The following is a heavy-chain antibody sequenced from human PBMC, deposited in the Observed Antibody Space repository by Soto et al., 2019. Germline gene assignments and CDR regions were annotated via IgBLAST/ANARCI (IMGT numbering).Heavy chain of an antibody. D-gene: IGHD5-12*01. CDR2: ISYDGSNK. V-gene: IGHV3-30*03. Sequence: PGGSLRLSCAASGFTFSSYGMHGVRQAPGKGLEWVALISYDGSNKYYADSVKGRFTISRDNSKNTLYLQMNSLRAEDTAVYYCATQDGYNYEDSSHFDYWGQGTLVTVSS. CDR3: ATQDGYNYEDSSHFDY. J-gene: IGHJ4*02. CDR1: GFTFSSYG.